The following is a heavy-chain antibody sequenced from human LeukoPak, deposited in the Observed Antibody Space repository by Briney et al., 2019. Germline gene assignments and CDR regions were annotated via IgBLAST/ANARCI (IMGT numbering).Heavy chain of an antibody. CDR2: ISSSSTI. D-gene: IGHD7-27*01. V-gene: IGHV3-48*02. CDR3: ATGRSGDSLFDY. J-gene: IGHJ4*02. CDR1: GFTFSSYS. Sequence: GGSLRLSCAASGFTFSSYSMNWVRQAPGKGLEWVSYISSSSTIYYADSVKGRFTISRDNAKNSLYLQMNSLRDEDTAVYYCATGRSGDSLFDYWGQGILVTVSS.